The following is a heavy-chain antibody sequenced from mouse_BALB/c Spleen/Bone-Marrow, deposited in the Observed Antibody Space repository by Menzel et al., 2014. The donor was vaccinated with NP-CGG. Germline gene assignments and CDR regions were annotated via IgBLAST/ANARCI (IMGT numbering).Heavy chain of an antibody. D-gene: IGHD2-1*01. CDR2: IDPYNGGT. Sequence: EVQLMESGPELVKPGASVKVSCKASGYAFTNYNMYWVRQSHGKSLEWIGYIDPYNGGTSYNQNFKGKATLTVDKSSSTAYMHLNSLTSEDSAVFYCARDYGNPYYAMDYWGQGTSVTVSS. J-gene: IGHJ4*01. V-gene: IGHV1S135*01. CDR3: ARDYGNPYYAMDY. CDR1: GYAFTNYN.